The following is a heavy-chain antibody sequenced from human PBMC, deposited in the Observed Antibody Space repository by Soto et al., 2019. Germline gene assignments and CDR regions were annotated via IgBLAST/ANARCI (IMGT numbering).Heavy chain of an antibody. CDR3: AHRVLRTVFGLVTTTAIYFDF. J-gene: IGHJ4*02. V-gene: IGHV2-5*02. Sequence: QITLNESGPTQVKPRQTLTLTCTFSGFSLTTSGVGVGWIRQSPGKAPEGFALIYWDDDKRYSPSLKSRLTITKDTSKNPVVLTMADLDPADTATYYCAHRVLRTVFGLVTTTAIYFDFWGQGTPVAVSS. CDR1: GFSLTTSGVG. CDR2: IYWDDDK. D-gene: IGHD3-3*01.